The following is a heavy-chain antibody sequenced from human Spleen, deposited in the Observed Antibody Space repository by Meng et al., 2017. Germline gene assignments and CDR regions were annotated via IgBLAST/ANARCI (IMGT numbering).Heavy chain of an antibody. Sequence: SETLSPTCTVPGGSISSYYWSWIRQPPGKGLEWIGYIYYSGSTNYNPSLKSRVTISVDTAKNQFSLKLSSVTAADTAVYYCARMGEGSSSWYPFSTDYWGQGTQVTVSS. D-gene: IGHD6-13*01. CDR2: IYYSGST. J-gene: IGHJ4*01. CDR3: ARMGEGSSSWYPFSTDY. CDR1: GGSISSYY. V-gene: IGHV4-59*01.